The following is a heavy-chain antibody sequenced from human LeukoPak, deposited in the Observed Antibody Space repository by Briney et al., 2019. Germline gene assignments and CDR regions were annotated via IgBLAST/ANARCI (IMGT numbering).Heavy chain of an antibody. CDR3: ARIGYSSSSFDY. CDR1: GFTFSHYW. Sequence: GGSLRLSCAASGFTFSHYWMSWVRQAPGKGLEWVANIKEDGTVKYYVDSMKGRFTISRDNAKNSVYLAMNSLRAEDTAVYYCARIGYSSSSFDYWGQGTLVTVSS. D-gene: IGHD6-6*01. CDR2: IKEDGTVK. V-gene: IGHV3-7*01. J-gene: IGHJ4*02.